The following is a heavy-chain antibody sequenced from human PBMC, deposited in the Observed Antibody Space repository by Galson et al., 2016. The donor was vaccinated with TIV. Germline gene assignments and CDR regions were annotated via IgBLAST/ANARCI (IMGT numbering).Heavy chain of an antibody. CDR1: GFTFSSYS. CDR2: ISWNGGTV. J-gene: IGHJ3*01. V-gene: IGHV3-9*01. Sequence: SLRLSCAASGFTFSSYSMHWVRQAPGKGPEWVAGISWNGGTVGYADSVKGRFTISRDNAKKSLYLQMNSLRREDTALYYCVKTNIYLRTVVADGAFDVWGQGTRVTVSS. D-gene: IGHD2-15*01. CDR3: VKTNIYLRTVVADGAFDV.